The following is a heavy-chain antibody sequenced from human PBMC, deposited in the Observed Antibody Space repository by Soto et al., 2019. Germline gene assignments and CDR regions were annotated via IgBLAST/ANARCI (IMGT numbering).Heavy chain of an antibody. CDR2: ISGSGGST. Sequence: PGGSLRLSCAASGFNFSSYAMSWVRQAPGKGLEWVSAISGSGGSTYYADSVKGRFTISRDNSKNTLYLQMNSLRAEDTAVYYCAKDADKNKYYDFWSGYYDNWGQGTLVTVSS. CDR1: GFNFSSYA. V-gene: IGHV3-23*01. D-gene: IGHD3-3*01. J-gene: IGHJ4*02. CDR3: AKDADKNKYYDFWSGYYDN.